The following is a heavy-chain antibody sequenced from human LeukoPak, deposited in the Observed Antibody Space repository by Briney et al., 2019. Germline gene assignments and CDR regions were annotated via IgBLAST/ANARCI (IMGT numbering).Heavy chain of an antibody. Sequence: ASVNASCKASGFSFTSFGVTWVRQAPGQGLEWMGWISTYTGVTHYAEKFEDRVTMSIDTSTTTAYMELRSLRYDDTAVYYCARDSDYSGNGNGDWFDPWGQGTVVTVSS. CDR3: ARDSDYSGNGNGDWFDP. CDR1: GFSFTSFG. J-gene: IGHJ5*02. CDR2: ISTYTGVT. V-gene: IGHV1-18*04. D-gene: IGHD4-11*01.